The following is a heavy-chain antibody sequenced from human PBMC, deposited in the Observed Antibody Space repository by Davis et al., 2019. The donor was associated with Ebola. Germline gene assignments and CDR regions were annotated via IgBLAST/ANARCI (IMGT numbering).Heavy chain of an antibody. CDR3: ARGYHLWFRKLSRLDP. CDR1: AGSFSGYY. CDR2: INHSGST. D-gene: IGHD3-10*01. Sequence: PGSLCLSCAVYAGSFSGYYWSWIRQPPGKGLEWVGEINHSGSTNYNPSLKSRVTISVDTSKNQFSLKLSSVTAADTAVYYCARGYHLWFRKLSRLDPWGQGTLVTVSS. J-gene: IGHJ5*02. V-gene: IGHV4-34*01.